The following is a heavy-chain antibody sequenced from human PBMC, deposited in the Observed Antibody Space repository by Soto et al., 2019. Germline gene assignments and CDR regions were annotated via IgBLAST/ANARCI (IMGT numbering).Heavy chain of an antibody. Sequence: PGGSLRLSCAASGFTFSSYLMHWVRQVPGKGLVWVSRLNYDGSTTTYADSVTGRFTISRDNARNTLYLQMNSLRAEDTAVYYCARAGTGWYWFDPWGQGTLVTVSS. CDR2: LNYDGSTT. CDR3: ARAGTGWYWFDP. D-gene: IGHD6-19*01. V-gene: IGHV3-74*03. J-gene: IGHJ5*02. CDR1: GFTFSSYL.